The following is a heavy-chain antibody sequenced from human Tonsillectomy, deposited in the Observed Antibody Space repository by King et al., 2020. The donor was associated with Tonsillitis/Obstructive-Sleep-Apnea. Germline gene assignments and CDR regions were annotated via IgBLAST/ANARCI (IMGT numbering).Heavy chain of an antibody. Sequence: VQLVQSGGGLVQPGGSLRPSCAASGFTFSSYAISWVRQAPGKGLEWGSGISGSGGSTYYADSGKGRFTISRDNSKNTLYLQMNNLRAEDTAVYYCAKDPPRGGVTGGRAFEIWGQGTMVTVSS. CDR1: GFTFSSYA. CDR2: ISGSGGST. V-gene: IGHV3-23*04. J-gene: IGHJ3*02. CDR3: AKDPPRGGVTGGRAFEI. D-gene: IGHD3-16*01.